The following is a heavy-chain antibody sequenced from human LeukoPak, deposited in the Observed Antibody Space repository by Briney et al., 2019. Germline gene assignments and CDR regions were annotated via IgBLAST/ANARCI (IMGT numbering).Heavy chain of an antibody. J-gene: IGHJ4*02. CDR1: GFTFSSYG. V-gene: IGHV3-33*01. CDR2: IWYDGSNK. CDR3: ASTVPTDLAHFDY. Sequence: GGSLRLSCAASGFTFSSYGMHWVRQAPGKGLEWVAVIWYDGSNKYYADSVKGRFTISRDNSKNTLYLQMNSLGAEDTAVYYCASTVPTDLAHFDYWGQGTLVTVSS. D-gene: IGHD3-16*01.